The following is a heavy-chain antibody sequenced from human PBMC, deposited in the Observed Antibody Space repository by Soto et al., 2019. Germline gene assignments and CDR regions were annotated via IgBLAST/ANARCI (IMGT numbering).Heavy chain of an antibody. CDR3: ARVARSRRTELRYYFDY. V-gene: IGHV3-23*01. Sequence: GGSLRLSCAASGFTFSSYAMSWVRQAPGKGLEWVSAISGSGGSTYYADSVKGRFTISRDNSKNTLYLQMNSLRAEDTAVYYCARVARSRRTELRYYFDYWGQGTLVTVSS. J-gene: IGHJ4*02. CDR2: ISGSGGST. CDR1: GFTFSSYA. D-gene: IGHD5-12*01.